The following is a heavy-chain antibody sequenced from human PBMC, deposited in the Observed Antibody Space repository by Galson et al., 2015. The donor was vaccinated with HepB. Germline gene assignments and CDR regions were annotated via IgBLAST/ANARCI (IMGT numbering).Heavy chain of an antibody. CDR3: AGGGGSGSFHGFDP. CDR2: IIPIFGTA. J-gene: IGHJ5*02. Sequence: SVKVSCKASGGTFSSYAISWVRQAPGQGLEWMGGIIPIFGTANYAQKFQGRVTITADESTSTAYMELSSLGSEDTAVYYCAGGGGSGSFHGFDPWGQGTLVTVSS. V-gene: IGHV1-69*13. CDR1: GGTFSSYA. D-gene: IGHD3-10*01.